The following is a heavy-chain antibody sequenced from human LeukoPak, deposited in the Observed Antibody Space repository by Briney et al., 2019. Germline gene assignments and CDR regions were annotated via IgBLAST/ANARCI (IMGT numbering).Heavy chain of an antibody. CDR3: ARPQRYSMYALDY. Sequence: SETLSLTCSVSGGSISSGSYYWGWIRQPPGKKLEWIGNIYYSGSTYYNPSLKSRVTISVDTSKNQFSLKLSSVTAADTAVYYCARPQRYSMYALDYWGQGTLVTVSS. CDR2: IYYSGST. CDR1: GGSISSGSYY. V-gene: IGHV4-39*01. J-gene: IGHJ4*02. D-gene: IGHD5/OR15-5a*01.